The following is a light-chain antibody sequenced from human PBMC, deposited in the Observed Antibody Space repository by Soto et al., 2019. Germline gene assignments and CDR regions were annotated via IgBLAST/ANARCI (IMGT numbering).Light chain of an antibody. V-gene: IGKV3-11*01. CDR1: QSVSSY. CDR3: QQRSGWPPLYT. Sequence: EVVLTQSPATLSLSPGEGATLSCRASQSVSSYLAWYQHKPGQAPRLLISDASNRATGIPARFSGSGSGTDFTLTISSLEPEDFAVYYCQQRSGWPPLYTFGQGTKLGIK. CDR2: DAS. J-gene: IGKJ2*01.